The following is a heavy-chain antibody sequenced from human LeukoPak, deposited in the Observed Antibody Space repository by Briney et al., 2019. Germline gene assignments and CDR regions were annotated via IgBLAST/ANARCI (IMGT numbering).Heavy chain of an antibody. Sequence: PGGSLRPSCVASGFTFSSYALSWVRQAPGKGLEWVSVISGSGGSTYFADSVKGRFTISRDNSKNTLYLQMNSLRVEDTAVYYCAKKEFSTWPQYYFDSWGQGTLVTVSS. V-gene: IGHV3-23*01. D-gene: IGHD5-24*01. J-gene: IGHJ4*02. CDR2: ISGSGGST. CDR3: AKKEFSTWPQYYFDS. CDR1: GFTFSSYA.